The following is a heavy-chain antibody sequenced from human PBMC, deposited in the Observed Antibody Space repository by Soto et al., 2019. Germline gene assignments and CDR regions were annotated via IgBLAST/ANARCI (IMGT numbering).Heavy chain of an antibody. CDR2: IHSGGDT. CDR3: ARSRTGTTYGGMDV. V-gene: IGHV3-66*01. Sequence: EVQLVESGGDLVQPGGSLRLSCAASGFAVSSNYMTWLRQAPGTGLVWVSVIHSGGDTHYADSVRGRFTLSRDNSKNTLYLQMNSLRAEDTAVYYCARSRTGTTYGGMDVWGQGTTVTVSS. D-gene: IGHD1-7*01. CDR1: GFAVSSNY. J-gene: IGHJ6*02.